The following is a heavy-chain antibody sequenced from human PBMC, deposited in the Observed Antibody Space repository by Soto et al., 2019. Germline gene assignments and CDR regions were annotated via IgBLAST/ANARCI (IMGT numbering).Heavy chain of an antibody. CDR1: VYSVSTNSAT. Sequence: SQSLSLTCVISVYSVSTNSATWNWIRQSPSRVLEWLGRTYFRSKWYNEYAVSVKSLIAIRPDTSKNLFSLQLISVTPEDTAVYFCARAAVEFDVFDLWGQGTVVTVSS. V-gene: IGHV6-1*01. CDR2: TYFRSKWYN. J-gene: IGHJ3*01. D-gene: IGHD3-10*01. CDR3: ARAAVEFDVFDL.